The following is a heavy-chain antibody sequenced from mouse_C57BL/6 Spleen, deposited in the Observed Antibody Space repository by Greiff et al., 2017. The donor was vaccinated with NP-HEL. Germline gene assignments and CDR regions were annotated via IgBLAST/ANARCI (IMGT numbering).Heavy chain of an antibody. CDR2: IDPENGDT. D-gene: IGHD2-3*01. Sequence: EVQRVESGAELVRPGASVKLSCTASGFNIKDDYMHWVKQRPEQGLEWIGWIDPENGDTEYASKFQGKATITADTSSNTAYLQLSSLTSEDTAVYYCTTSGWLPPYFDYWGQGTTLTVSS. V-gene: IGHV14-4*01. J-gene: IGHJ2*01. CDR1: GFNIKDDY. CDR3: TTSGWLPPYFDY.